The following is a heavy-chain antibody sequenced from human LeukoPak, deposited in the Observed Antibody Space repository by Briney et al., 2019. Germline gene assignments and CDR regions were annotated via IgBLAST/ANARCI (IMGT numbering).Heavy chain of an antibody. J-gene: IGHJ5*02. CDR2: IWHDGNRK. D-gene: IGHD1/OR15-1a*01. CDR3: TRAAGITGTSRDNWFDP. Sequence: PGTSLRLSCAASGFTFSSYGMHWVRRAPGKGLEWVASIWHDGNRKYHADSVEGRFTISRDNSKNTVYEQMNSLRADDTAVYYCTRAAGITGTSRDNWFDPWGQGTLVIVSS. V-gene: IGHV3-33*01. CDR1: GFTFSSYG.